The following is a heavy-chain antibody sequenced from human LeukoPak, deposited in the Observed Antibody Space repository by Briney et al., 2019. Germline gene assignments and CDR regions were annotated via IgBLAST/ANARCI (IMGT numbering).Heavy chain of an antibody. V-gene: IGHV3-23*01. D-gene: IGHD3-9*01. Sequence: GGSLRLSCAASGFTFSSYAMSWVRQAPGKGLEWVSAISGSGGSTYYADSVKGRFTISRDNSKNTLYLQMNSLRAEDTAVYYCAKETYHDILTGYYWIDYWGHGTLVTVSS. J-gene: IGHJ4*01. CDR3: AKETYHDILTGYYWIDY. CDR1: GFTFSSYA. CDR2: ISGSGGST.